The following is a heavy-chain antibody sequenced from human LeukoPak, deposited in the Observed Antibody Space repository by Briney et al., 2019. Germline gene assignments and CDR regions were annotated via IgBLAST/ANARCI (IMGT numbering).Heavy chain of an antibody. CDR1: GGSFSGSY. Sequence: SETLSLTCAVYGGSFSGSYWSWFRQPPGKGLEWIGKINQSGITNYNPSLTSRVSISVDTSKNQFSLRLSSVTAADTAVYFCARGRPAAIWGQGALVTVSS. V-gene: IGHV4-34*01. CDR2: INQSGIT. J-gene: IGHJ4*02. D-gene: IGHD2-2*01. CDR3: ARGRPAAI.